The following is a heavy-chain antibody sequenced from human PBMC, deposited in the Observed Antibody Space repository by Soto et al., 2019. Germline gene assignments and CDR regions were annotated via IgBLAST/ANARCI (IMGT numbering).Heavy chain of an antibody. J-gene: IGHJ6*02. V-gene: IGHV5-51*01. CDR1: GYSFTSYW. D-gene: IGHD6-19*01. CDR3: ARQSSSGWHGPEFYYYYGMDV. Sequence: PGESLKISCKGSGYSFTSYWIGWVRQMPGKGLEWMGIIYPGDSDTRYSPSFQGQVTISADKSISTAYLQWSSLKASDTAMYYCARQSSSGWHGPEFYYYYGMDVWGQGTTVTVSS. CDR2: IYPGDSDT.